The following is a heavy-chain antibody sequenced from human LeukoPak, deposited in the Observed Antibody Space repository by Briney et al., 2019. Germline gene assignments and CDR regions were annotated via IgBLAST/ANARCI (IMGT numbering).Heavy chain of an antibody. D-gene: IGHD5-18*01. CDR2: ISSNGGST. Sequence: GGSPRLSCAASGFTFSSYAMHWVRQAPGKGLEYVSAISSNGGSTYYANSVKGRFTISRDNSKNTLYLQMGSLRAEDTALYYCARGSGYTYAFTGRERTKSRLDYWGQGTLVTVSS. J-gene: IGHJ4*02. CDR3: ARGSGYTYAFTGRERTKSRLDY. V-gene: IGHV3-64*01. CDR1: GFTFSSYA.